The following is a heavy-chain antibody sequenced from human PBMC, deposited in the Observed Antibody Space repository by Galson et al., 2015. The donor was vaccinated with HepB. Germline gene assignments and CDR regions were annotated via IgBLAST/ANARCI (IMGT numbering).Heavy chain of an antibody. CDR2: IYPGDSDT. J-gene: IGHJ6*02. CDR1: GYSLTSYW. Sequence: SGAEVKKPGESLKISCKGSGYSLTSYWIGWVRQMPGKGLEWMGIIYPGDSDTRYCPSFQGQVTISADKSISTAYLQWSSLKASDTAMYYCARHQFDSSSWYGTRYGMDVWGQGTTVTVSS. CDR3: ARHQFDSSSWYGTRYGMDV. D-gene: IGHD6-13*01. V-gene: IGHV5-51*01.